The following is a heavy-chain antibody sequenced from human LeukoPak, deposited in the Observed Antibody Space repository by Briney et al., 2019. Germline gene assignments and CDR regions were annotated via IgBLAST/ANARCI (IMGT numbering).Heavy chain of an antibody. Sequence: GASVKVSCKASGGTFSSYAISWVRQAPGQGLEWMGGIIPIFGTANYAQKFQGRVTITADESTSTAYMELSSLRSEDTAVYYCARGYSSSSRIAVAQGRFDPWGQGTLVTVSS. D-gene: IGHD6-6*01. CDR1: GGTFSSYA. CDR3: ARGYSSSSRIAVAQGRFDP. J-gene: IGHJ5*02. CDR2: IIPIFGTA. V-gene: IGHV1-69*13.